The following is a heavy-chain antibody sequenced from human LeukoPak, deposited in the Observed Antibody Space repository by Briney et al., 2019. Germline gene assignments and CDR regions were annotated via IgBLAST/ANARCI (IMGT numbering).Heavy chain of an antibody. CDR3: AKEGRSLQTY. CDR2: IKEDGTET. D-gene: IGHD5-24*01. J-gene: IGHJ4*02. Sequence: GGSLRLSCAASGFMFSSNWKSWVRLAPGKGLEWVANIKEDGTETYYVDSVKGRFTISRDNAKNSLYLQMNSLRVEDTAVYYCAKEGRSLQTYWGQGTLVTVSS. V-gene: IGHV3-7*03. CDR1: GFMFSSNW.